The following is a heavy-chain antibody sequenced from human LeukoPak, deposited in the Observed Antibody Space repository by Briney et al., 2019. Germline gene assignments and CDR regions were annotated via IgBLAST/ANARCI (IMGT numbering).Heavy chain of an antibody. J-gene: IGHJ4*02. CDR2: IYSGGST. Sequence: GGSLRLSCAASGFTVSSNYMSWVRQAPGKGLEWVSFIYSGGSTYYADSVKGRFTISRDNSKNTLYLQMNSPRAEDTAVYYCATSVRRYYFDYWGQRTLVTVSS. CDR1: GFTVSSNY. CDR3: ATSVRRYYFDY. V-gene: IGHV3-53*01. D-gene: IGHD2-8*01.